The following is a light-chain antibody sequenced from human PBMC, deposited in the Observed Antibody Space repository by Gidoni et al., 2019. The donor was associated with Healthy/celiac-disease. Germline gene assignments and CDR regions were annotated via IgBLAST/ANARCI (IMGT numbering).Light chain of an antibody. Sequence: EIVLTQSPATLSVSPGERATLSCRASQSVSSYLAWYQQNPGQAPRLLIYDASNRATGIPARFSGSGSGTAFTLTIRSLEPEAFSVYYCQQLSNWLTFGQGTRLEIK. CDR3: QQLSNWLT. CDR2: DAS. CDR1: QSVSSY. J-gene: IGKJ5*01. V-gene: IGKV3-11*01.